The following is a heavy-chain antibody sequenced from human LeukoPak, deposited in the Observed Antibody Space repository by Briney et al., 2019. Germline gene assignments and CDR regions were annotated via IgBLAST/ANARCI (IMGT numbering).Heavy chain of an antibody. CDR1: GGSFSGYY. CDR2: INHSGST. CDR3: AREDEPYYYYGMDV. V-gene: IGHV4-34*01. J-gene: IGHJ6*02. Sequence: SETLSLTCAVYGGSFSGYYWSWIRQPPGKGLEWIGEINHSGSTNYNPSLKSRVTISVDTSKNQFSLKLSSVTAADTAVYYCAREDEPYYYYGMDVWGRGTTVTVSS.